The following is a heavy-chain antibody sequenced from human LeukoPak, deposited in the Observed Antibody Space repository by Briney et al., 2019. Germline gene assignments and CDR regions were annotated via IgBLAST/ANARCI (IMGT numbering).Heavy chain of an antibody. J-gene: IGHJ3*02. Sequence: SETLSLTCAVSDESLSVHYWSWIRQPPGKGLEVLERIGEINDRGNVQYRPSLKTRVTISVDTSKKQFSLKLTSVTAADTAVYYCARLPDVIRYFDWVQDAFHMWGQGTMVTVSS. CDR3: ARLPDVIRYFDWVQDAFHM. CDR1: DESLSVHY. CDR2: INDRGNV. V-gene: IGHV4-34*01. D-gene: IGHD3-9*01.